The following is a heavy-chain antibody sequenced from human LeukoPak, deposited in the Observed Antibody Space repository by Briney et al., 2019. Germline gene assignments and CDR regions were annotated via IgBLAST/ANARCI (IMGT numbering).Heavy chain of an antibody. CDR1: GGSISTYY. CDR2: FYTSGSS. D-gene: IGHD6-19*01. Sequence: SETLSLTCIVSGGSISTYYWSWIRQPAGKGLEWIGRFYTSGSSSYNPSLKSRVTMSVDTSKNQFSLNLTSVTAADTAVYYCAKVAGSRYFDLWGRGTLVTVSS. V-gene: IGHV4-4*07. J-gene: IGHJ2*01. CDR3: AKVAGSRYFDL.